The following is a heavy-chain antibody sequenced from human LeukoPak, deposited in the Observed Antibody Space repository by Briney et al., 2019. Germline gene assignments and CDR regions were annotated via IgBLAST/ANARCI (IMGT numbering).Heavy chain of an antibody. D-gene: IGHD1-1*01. CDR3: ARDNDKVVDH. V-gene: IGHV1-18*01. Sequence: ASVKVSCKTSGYTFSNYGISWVRQAPGQGLEWMGWITAYNGNRLYAQRFQGRITLTTDTSTCTFYMELRSLEYDDTAIYYCARDNDKVVDHWGQGTLVTVSS. J-gene: IGHJ4*01. CDR2: ITAYNGNR. CDR1: GYTFSNYG.